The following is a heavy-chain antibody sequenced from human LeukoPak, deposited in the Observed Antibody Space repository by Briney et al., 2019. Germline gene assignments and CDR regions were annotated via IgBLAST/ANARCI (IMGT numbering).Heavy chain of an antibody. CDR3: ARDAAGLLDH. V-gene: IGHV1-3*04. CDR2: IHIGNGDT. D-gene: IGHD6-25*01. CDR1: GYSFTTFP. J-gene: IGHJ4*02. Sequence: ASVKVSCKASGYSFTTFPIHWVRQAPGQAPKWVGWIHIGNGDTKYSEAFQDRVTTARDTPATTAFMELSSLRSEDTAVYYCARDAAGLLDHWGQGTLVTVSS.